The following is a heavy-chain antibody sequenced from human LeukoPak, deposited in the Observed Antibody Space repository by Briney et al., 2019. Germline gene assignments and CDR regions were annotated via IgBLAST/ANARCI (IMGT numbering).Heavy chain of an antibody. CDR2: INPNSGGT. J-gene: IGHJ4*02. V-gene: IGHV1-2*02. CDR3: ARVRDRRWLQLPLDY. CDR1: GYTFTGYY. D-gene: IGHD5-24*01. Sequence: GASVKVSCKASGYTFTGYYMHWVRQAPGQGLEWMGWINPNSGGTNYAQKFQGRVTMTRDTSISTAYMELSRLRSDDTAVYYCARVRDRRWLQLPLDYWGQGTLVTVSS.